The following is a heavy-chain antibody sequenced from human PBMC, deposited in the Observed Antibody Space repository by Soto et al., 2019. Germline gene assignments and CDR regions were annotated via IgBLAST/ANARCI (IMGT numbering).Heavy chain of an antibody. Sequence: QVQLVESGGGVVQPGRSLRLSCEGSGFTFRNHGMQWIRQSPGKGLEWLAVIWYDGSEKYYADSVKRRFTISRDKSKNTLYLLMNSLNVEDTAISYCEKWSNNRVLDHWGQGTVVTVS. J-gene: IGHJ5*02. CDR3: EKWSNNRVLDH. CDR1: GFTFRNHG. D-gene: IGHD1-1*01. V-gene: IGHV3-33*03. CDR2: IWYDGSEK.